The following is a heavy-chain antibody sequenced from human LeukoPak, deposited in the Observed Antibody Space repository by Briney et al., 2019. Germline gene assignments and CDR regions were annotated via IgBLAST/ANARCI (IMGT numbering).Heavy chain of an antibody. D-gene: IGHD3-3*01. J-gene: IGHJ3*02. Sequence: GGSLRLSCAASGFTFSSYAMSWVRQAPGKGLEWVSAISGSGGSTYYADSVKGRFTISRDNSKNTLYLQMNSLRAEDTAVYYCANPARYSLTILGDAFDIWGQGTMVTVSS. CDR1: GFTFSSYA. V-gene: IGHV3-23*01. CDR2: ISGSGGST. CDR3: ANPARYSLTILGDAFDI.